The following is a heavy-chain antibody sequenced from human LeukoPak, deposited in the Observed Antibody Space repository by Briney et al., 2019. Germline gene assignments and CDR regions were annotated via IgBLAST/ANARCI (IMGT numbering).Heavy chain of an antibody. Sequence: PGGSLRLSCAASGFTFSSYSMNWVRQAPGKGLEWVSSISSSSSYIYYADSVKGRFTISRDNAKNSLYLQMNSLRAEDTAVYYCATPLDEWDQPVDYWGQGTLVTVSS. CDR2: ISSSSSYI. D-gene: IGHD1-26*01. V-gene: IGHV3-21*01. CDR3: ATPLDEWDQPVDY. J-gene: IGHJ4*02. CDR1: GFTFSSYS.